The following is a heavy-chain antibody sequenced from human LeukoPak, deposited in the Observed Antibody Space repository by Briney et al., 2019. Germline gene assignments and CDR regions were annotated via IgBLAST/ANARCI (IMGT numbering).Heavy chain of an antibody. J-gene: IGHJ3*02. D-gene: IGHD2-2*02. CDR2: IYSGGST. CDR1: GFTVSSNY. V-gene: IGHV3-53*01. Sequence: GGSLRLSCAASGFTVSSNYMSWVRQAPGKGLDWVSVIYSGGSTYYADSVKGRFTISRDNSKNTLYLQMNSLRAEDTAVYYCARAQPTGYCSSTSCYTGAFDIWGQGTMVTVSS. CDR3: ARAQPTGYCSSTSCYTGAFDI.